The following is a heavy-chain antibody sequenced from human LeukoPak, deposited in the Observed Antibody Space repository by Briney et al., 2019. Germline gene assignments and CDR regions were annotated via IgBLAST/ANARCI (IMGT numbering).Heavy chain of an antibody. CDR1: GYTFTAYF. CDR3: VRAGSMVTLPFDY. CDR2: INPNSGGK. V-gene: IGHV1-2*02. D-gene: IGHD2-21*02. Sequence: GASVKVSCKASGYTFTAYFMHWVRQAPGQGLEWMGWINPNSGGKNYAQKFQGRLTITRDTSISTAYMELTSLRSDDTAIYYCVRAGSMVTLPFDYWGQGTLVTVSS. J-gene: IGHJ4*02.